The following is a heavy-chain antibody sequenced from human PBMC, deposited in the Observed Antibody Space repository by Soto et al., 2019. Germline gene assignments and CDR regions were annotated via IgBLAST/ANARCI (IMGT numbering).Heavy chain of an antibody. CDR1: GGTFSSYA. J-gene: IGHJ4*02. D-gene: IGHD3-9*01. CDR2: IIPIFGTA. CDR3: ARVYYDILTGYPEFDY. V-gene: IGHV1-69*12. Sequence: QVQLVQSGAEVKKPGSSVKVSCKASGGTFSSYAISWVRQAPGQGLEWMGGIIPIFGTANYAQKFQGRVTITADESTRTAYMELSSLRSEDTAVYYCARVYYDILTGYPEFDYWGQGTLVTVSS.